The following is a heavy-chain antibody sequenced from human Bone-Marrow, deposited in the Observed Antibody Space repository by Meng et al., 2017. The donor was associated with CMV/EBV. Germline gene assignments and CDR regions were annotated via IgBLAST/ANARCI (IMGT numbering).Heavy chain of an antibody. CDR1: GGSVSSGGYY. D-gene: IGHD3-10*01. V-gene: IGHV4-31*03. Sequence: SETLSLTCTVSGGSVSSGGYYWSWIRQHPGKGLEWIGYFYYSGTIYYNPPLKSRVTISRDTSKNQFSLKLSSVTAADTAVYYCATSGAGYFDYWGQGTLVTVSS. J-gene: IGHJ4*02. CDR3: ATSGAGYFDY. CDR2: FYYSGTI.